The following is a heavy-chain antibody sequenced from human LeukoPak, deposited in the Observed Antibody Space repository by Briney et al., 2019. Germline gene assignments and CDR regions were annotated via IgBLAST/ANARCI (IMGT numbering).Heavy chain of an antibody. CDR3: AKDQGASGSPMESDYGMDV. V-gene: IGHV3-30*18. D-gene: IGHD1-26*01. Sequence: PGRSLRLSCAASGFTFSSYGMHWVRQAPGKGLEWVAVISYDGSNKYYAESVKGRFTISRDNSKNTLYPQMNSLRAEDTAVYYCAKDQGASGSPMESDYGMDVWGQGTTVTVSS. CDR1: GFTFSSYG. J-gene: IGHJ6*02. CDR2: ISYDGSNK.